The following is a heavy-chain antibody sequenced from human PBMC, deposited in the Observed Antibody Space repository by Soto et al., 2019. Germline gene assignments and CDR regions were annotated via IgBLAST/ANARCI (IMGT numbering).Heavy chain of an antibody. CDR1: GGTFSSYT. V-gene: IGHV1-69*04. J-gene: IGHJ4*02. D-gene: IGHD3-10*01. CDR2: IIPILGIA. CDR3: ARDISDYYGSGSYVY. Sequence: SVKVSCKASGGTFSSYTISWVRQAPGQGLEWMGRIIPILGIANYAQKFQGRVTITADKSTSTAYMELSSLRSEDTAVYYCARDISDYYGSGSYVYWGQGTLVTVAS.